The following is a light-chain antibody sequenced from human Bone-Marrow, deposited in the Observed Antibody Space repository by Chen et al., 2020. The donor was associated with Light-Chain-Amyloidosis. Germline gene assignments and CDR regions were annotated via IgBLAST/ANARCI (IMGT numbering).Light chain of an antibody. CDR2: DVS. V-gene: IGLV2-14*01. CDR3: SSYTSSSWV. CDR1: SSDVGGYNY. Sequence: QSALTQPASVSGSPGQSITLSCTGTSSDVGGYNYVSWYQQHPGKAPKLMIYDVSNRPSGVSNRFSGSKSGNTASLTISGLQAEDEADYYCSSYTSSSWVFGGGTKLTVL. J-gene: IGLJ3*02.